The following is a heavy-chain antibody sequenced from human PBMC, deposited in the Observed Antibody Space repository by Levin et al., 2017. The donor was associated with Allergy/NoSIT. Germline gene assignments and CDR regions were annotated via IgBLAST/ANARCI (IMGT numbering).Heavy chain of an antibody. CDR3: AKESPGTGRTSCFDD. V-gene: IGHV3-23*01. Sequence: GGSLRLSCAASEFSFSTYAMSWVRQAPGKGLEWVSAITSSGGRTYYADSVKGRFTISRDNSKNTLYLQMNSLRAEDTAIYYCAKESPGTGRTSCFDDWGQGTLVTVSS. J-gene: IGHJ4*02. CDR1: EFSFSTYA. D-gene: IGHD1-1*01. CDR2: ITSSGGRT.